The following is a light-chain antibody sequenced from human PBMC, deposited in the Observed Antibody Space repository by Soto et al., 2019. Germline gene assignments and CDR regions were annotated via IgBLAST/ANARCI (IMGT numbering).Light chain of an antibody. Sequence: EIVLTQSPATLSLSPGERATLSCRASQSVSSYLAWYPQKPAQAPRLLIYDASNRATGIPARFSGSGTGTDVTLTISSLEPEDFAVNYCHQRTNWLPYTFGQGTKLEIK. CDR1: QSVSSY. CDR2: DAS. CDR3: HQRTNWLPYT. J-gene: IGKJ2*01. V-gene: IGKV3-11*01.